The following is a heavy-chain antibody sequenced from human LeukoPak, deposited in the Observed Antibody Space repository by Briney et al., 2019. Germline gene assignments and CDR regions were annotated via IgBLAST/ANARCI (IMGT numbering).Heavy chain of an antibody. D-gene: IGHD3-22*01. CDR3: ASSGYYSAFRY. CDR2: INPSGGST. Sequence: RASVNVSCKASGYTFTSYYMHWVRQAPGQGLEWMGIINPSGGSTSYAQKFQGRVTMTRDMSTSTVYMELSSLRSEDTAVYYCASSGYYSAFRYWGQGTLVTVSS. J-gene: IGHJ4*02. V-gene: IGHV1-46*01. CDR1: GYTFTSYY.